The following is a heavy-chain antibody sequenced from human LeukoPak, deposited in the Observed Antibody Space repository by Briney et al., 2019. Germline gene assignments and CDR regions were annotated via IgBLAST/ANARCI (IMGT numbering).Heavy chain of an antibody. D-gene: IGHD2-2*02. CDR2: ISSSSTTI. J-gene: IGHJ4*02. CDR1: GFTFSDFS. Sequence: GGSLRLSCAASGFTFSDFSMNWVRQAPGKGLQWVSYISSSSTTIYYADSVKGRFTISRDNAKNSLSLQMNSLKVEDTAVYYCARDHNGPYTFDYWGQGTLVTVSS. CDR3: ARDHNGPYTFDY. V-gene: IGHV3-48*04.